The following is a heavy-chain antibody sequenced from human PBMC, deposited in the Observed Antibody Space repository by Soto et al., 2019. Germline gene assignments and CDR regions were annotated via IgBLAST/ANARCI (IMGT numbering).Heavy chain of an antibody. CDR2: IIPIFGTA. Sequence: SVKVSFKASGGTFSSYAISWVRQAPGQGLEWMGGIIPIFGTANYAQKFQGRVTITADKSTSTAHMELSSLRSEDTAVYYCARDYSSGNYPFDYWGQGTLVTVSS. J-gene: IGHJ4*02. CDR1: GGTFSSYA. CDR3: ARDYSSGNYPFDY. D-gene: IGHD3-22*01. V-gene: IGHV1-69*06.